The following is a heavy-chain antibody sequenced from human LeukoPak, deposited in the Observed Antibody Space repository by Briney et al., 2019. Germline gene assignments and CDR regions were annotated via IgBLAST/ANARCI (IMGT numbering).Heavy chain of an antibody. CDR1: GGSFSGYY. Sequence: SSETLSLTCAVYGGSFSGYYWSWIRQPPGKGLEWIGEINHSGSTNYNPSLKSRVTISVDTSKNQFSLKLSSVTAADTAVYYCARTVLWFPYGGVDPWGQGTLVTVSS. J-gene: IGHJ5*02. D-gene: IGHD3-10*01. CDR3: ARTVLWFPYGGVDP. V-gene: IGHV4-34*01. CDR2: INHSGST.